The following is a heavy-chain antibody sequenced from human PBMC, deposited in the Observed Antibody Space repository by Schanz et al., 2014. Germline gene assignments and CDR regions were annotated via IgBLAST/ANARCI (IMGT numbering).Heavy chain of an antibody. CDR3: ARPRFDYGEVDY. D-gene: IGHD4-17*01. CDR2: MSYDGSIK. Sequence: QVQLVESGGGVVQPGRSLRLSCAASGFTFSSYGMHWVRQAPGKGLEWVAAMSYDGSIKYYGDSVRGRFTISRDRFQNTLYLRMSSLRAEDTAVYYCARPRFDYGEVDYWGQGTLVNVSS. CDR1: GFTFSSYG. J-gene: IGHJ4*02. V-gene: IGHV3-33*01.